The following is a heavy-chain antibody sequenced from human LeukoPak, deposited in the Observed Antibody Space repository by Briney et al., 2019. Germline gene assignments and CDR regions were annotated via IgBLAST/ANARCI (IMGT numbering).Heavy chain of an antibody. CDR2: IYPGDSDT. CDR3: ASGTMTTVTKYYFDY. D-gene: IGHD4-17*01. Sequence: GESLKISCEGSGYSFTSYWIGWVRQMPGKGLEWMGIIYPGDSDTRYSPSFQGQVTISADKSISTAYLQWSSLKASDTAMYYCASGTMTTVTKYYFDYWGQGTLVTVSS. J-gene: IGHJ4*02. V-gene: IGHV5-51*01. CDR1: GYSFTSYW.